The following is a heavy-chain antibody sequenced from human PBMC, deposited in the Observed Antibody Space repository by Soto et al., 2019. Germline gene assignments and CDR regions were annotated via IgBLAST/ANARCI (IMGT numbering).Heavy chain of an antibody. J-gene: IGHJ4*02. CDR2: IIPIFGTA. Sequence: SVKVSCKASGGTFSSYAISWVRQAPGQGLEWMGGIIPIFGTANYAQKFQGRVTITADESTSTAYMELSSLRSEDTAVYYCATTPYYYGSGNLSYYFDYWGQGTLVTVSS. D-gene: IGHD3-10*01. V-gene: IGHV1-69*13. CDR3: ATTPYYYGSGNLSYYFDY. CDR1: GGTFSSYA.